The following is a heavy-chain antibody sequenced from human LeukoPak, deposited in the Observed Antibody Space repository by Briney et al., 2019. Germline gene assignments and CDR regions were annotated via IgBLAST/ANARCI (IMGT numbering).Heavy chain of an antibody. J-gene: IGHJ4*02. V-gene: IGHV3-23*01. CDR1: GFTSSSYA. Sequence: GGSLRLSCAASGFTSSSYAMSWVRQAPGKGLEWVSAISGSGGSTYYADSVKGRFTISRDNSKNTLFLQMNSLRAEDTAVYYCAKDPYAILTGYRYYFDYWGQGTLVTVSS. CDR2: ISGSGGST. CDR3: AKDPYAILTGYRYYFDY. D-gene: IGHD3-9*01.